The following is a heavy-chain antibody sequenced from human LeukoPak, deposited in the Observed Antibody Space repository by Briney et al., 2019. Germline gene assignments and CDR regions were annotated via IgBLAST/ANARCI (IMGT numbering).Heavy chain of an antibody. CDR1: GGTFSSYA. Sequence: SVKVSCKASGGTFSSYAISWVRQAPGQGLEWMGGIIPIFGTANYAQKFQGRVTITTDESTSTAYMELSSLRSEDTAVYYCARGHFSGSYMGAFDYWGQGTLVTVSS. CDR3: ARGHFSGSYMGAFDY. V-gene: IGHV1-69*05. J-gene: IGHJ4*02. CDR2: IIPIFGTA. D-gene: IGHD1-26*01.